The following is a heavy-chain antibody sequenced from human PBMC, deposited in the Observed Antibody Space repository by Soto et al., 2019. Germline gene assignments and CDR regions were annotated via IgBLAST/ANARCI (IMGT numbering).Heavy chain of an antibody. CDR2: IIPIFGTA. J-gene: IGHJ4*02. CDR1: GGTFSSYA. V-gene: IGHV1-69*01. D-gene: IGHD2-2*01. Sequence: QVELVQSGAEVKKPGSSVKVSCKASGGTFSSYAISWVRQAPGQGLEWMGGIIPIFGTANYAQKFQGRVTITADESTSTAYMELSSLRSEDTAVYYCASLSRGEYQLLVEDYWGQGTLVTVSS. CDR3: ASLSRGEYQLLVEDY.